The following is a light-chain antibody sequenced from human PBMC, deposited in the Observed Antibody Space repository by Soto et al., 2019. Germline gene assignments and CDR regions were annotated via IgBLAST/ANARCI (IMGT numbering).Light chain of an antibody. CDR2: DAS. Sequence: QMKQYPSTLSAAVGGGVTVACRASQSLNTRLAWYQQRPGKAPKLLIYDASTLESGVPSRFSGGGPRTELTLTITLLLPNDLAPYICRPYKGYSTFRRGTKVYIK. V-gene: IGKV1-5*01. CDR1: QSLNTR. J-gene: IGKJ1*01. CDR3: RPYKGYST.